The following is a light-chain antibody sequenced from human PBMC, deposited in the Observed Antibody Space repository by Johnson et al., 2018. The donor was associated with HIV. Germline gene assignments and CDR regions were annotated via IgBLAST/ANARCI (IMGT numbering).Light chain of an antibody. V-gene: IGLV1-51*02. CDR3: GTWVCSVSAPYV. CDR2: ENN. Sequence: QSVLTQPPSVSAAPGQKVTISCSGSSSNIGNNYVSWYQQLPGTAPKLLVYENNKRPSGIPDRFSGSKSGTSATLDITGLQAGDEAYYYCGTWVCSVSAPYVFGTGTTVT. J-gene: IGLJ1*01. CDR1: SSNIGNNY.